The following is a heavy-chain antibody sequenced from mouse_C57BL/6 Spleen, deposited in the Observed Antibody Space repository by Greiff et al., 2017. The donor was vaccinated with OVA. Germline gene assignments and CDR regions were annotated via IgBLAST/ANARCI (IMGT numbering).Heavy chain of an antibody. CDR2: IHPNSGST. CDR3: AREYGSREFAY. J-gene: IGHJ3*01. D-gene: IGHD1-1*01. CDR1: GYTFSSYW. V-gene: IGHV1-64*01. Sequence: QVQLQQSGAELVKPGASVKLSCKASGYTFSSYWMHWVKQRPGQGLEWIGMIHPNSGSTNYNEKFKSKATLTVDKSSSTAYMQLSSLTSEDSAVYDCAREYGSREFAYWGQGTLVTVSA.